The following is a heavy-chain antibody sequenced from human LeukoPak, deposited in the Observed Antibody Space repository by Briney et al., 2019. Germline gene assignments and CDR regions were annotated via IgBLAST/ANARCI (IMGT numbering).Heavy chain of an antibody. V-gene: IGHV1-18*01. Sequence: GASVKVSCKASGYTFTSYGISWVRQAPGQGLEWMGWISAYNGNTNYAQKLQGRVTMTTDTSTSTAYMELRSLRSDDTAVYYCARDLSFHYDSSPPPLDYWGQGTLVTVSS. J-gene: IGHJ4*02. D-gene: IGHD3-22*01. CDR1: GYTFTSYG. CDR3: ARDLSFHYDSSPPPLDY. CDR2: ISAYNGNT.